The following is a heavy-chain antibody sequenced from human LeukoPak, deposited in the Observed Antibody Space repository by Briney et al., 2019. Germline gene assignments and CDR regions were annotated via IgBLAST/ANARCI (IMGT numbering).Heavy chain of an antibody. CDR3: ASVRMHGLDYYYYYYGMDV. V-gene: IGHV1-3*01. D-gene: IGHD1-14*01. Sequence: ASVKVSCKASGYTFTSYAMHWVRQAPGQRLEWMGWINAGNGNTKYPQKFQGRVTITRDTSASTAYMEPSSLRSEDTAVYYCASVRMHGLDYYYYYYGMDVWGQGTTVTVSS. CDR2: INAGNGNT. CDR1: GYTFTSYA. J-gene: IGHJ6*02.